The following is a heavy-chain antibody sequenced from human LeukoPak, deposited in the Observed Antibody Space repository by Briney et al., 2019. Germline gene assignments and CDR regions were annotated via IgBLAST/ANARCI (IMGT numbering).Heavy chain of an antibody. J-gene: IGHJ4*02. CDR1: GFTFSSYA. CDR2: ISYDGSNK. D-gene: IGHD1-26*01. CDR3: ARGRGSYSLDS. V-gene: IGHV3-30-3*01. Sequence: GRSLRLSCAASGFTFSSYAMHWVRQAPGKGLEWVAVISYDGSNKYYADSVKGRFTISRDNSKNTLYLQMNSLRAEDTAVYYCARGRGSYSLDSWGQGTLVTVSS.